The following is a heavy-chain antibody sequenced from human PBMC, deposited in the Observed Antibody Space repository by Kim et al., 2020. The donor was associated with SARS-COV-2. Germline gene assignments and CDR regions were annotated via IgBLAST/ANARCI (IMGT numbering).Heavy chain of an antibody. J-gene: IGHJ4*02. V-gene: IGHV3-74*01. CDR2: INADGDYT. CDR3: AREMSSSSWPDY. Sequence: GGSLRLSCAASGFTFSRYWMHWVRQAPGKGLMWVSRINADGDYTNYADSVKGRFTISRDNVKNTLFLQVNSLRVEDTAVYYCAREMSSSSWPDYWGQGTRVSVHS. D-gene: IGHD6-13*01. CDR1: GFTFSRYW.